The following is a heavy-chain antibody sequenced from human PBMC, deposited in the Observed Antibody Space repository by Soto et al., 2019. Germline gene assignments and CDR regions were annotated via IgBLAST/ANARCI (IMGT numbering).Heavy chain of an antibody. J-gene: IGHJ5*02. Sequence: ASVKVSCKASGYTFTGYYMHWVRQAPGQRLEWMGWINAANGDTKYSPKFQGRVTITRDTSASTAYMELSSLRSEDTAVYYCVRRHVSATGIDWFDPWGQGTLVNVS. V-gene: IGHV1-3*01. CDR3: VRRHVSATGIDWFDP. CDR2: INAANGDT. CDR1: GYTFTGYY. D-gene: IGHD6-13*01.